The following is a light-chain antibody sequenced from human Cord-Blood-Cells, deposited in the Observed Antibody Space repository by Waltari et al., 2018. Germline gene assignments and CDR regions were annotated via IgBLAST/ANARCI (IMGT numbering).Light chain of an antibody. CDR1: QSVLYSSNNKNY. Sequence: DIVMTQSPDSLAVSLGERATINCKSSQSVLYSSNNKNYLACYQQKPGQPPKLLIYWASTRESGVPDRFSGSGSGTDFTLTISSLQAEDVAVYYCQQYYSTIFTFGPGTKVDIK. CDR2: WAS. V-gene: IGKV4-1*01. CDR3: QQYYSTIFT. J-gene: IGKJ3*01.